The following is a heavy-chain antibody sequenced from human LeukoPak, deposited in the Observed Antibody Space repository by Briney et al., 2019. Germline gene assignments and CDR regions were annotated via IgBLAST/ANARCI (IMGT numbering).Heavy chain of an antibody. D-gene: IGHD3-22*01. CDR1: GFTLSSYD. J-gene: IGHJ4*02. CDR2: ISYDGSNK. Sequence: GGSLRLSCAAWGFTLSSYDMHGVRQAPGKGVEGVAVISYDGSNKYYADSVKGRFTISRDNSKNTLYLQMNSLRAEDTAVYYCARVDPPGRDSSGYYPDYWGQGTLVTVSS. CDR3: ARVDPPGRDSSGYYPDY. V-gene: IGHV3-30-3*01.